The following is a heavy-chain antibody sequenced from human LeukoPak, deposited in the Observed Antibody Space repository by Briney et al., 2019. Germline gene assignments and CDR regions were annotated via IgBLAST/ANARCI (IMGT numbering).Heavy chain of an antibody. J-gene: IGHJ4*02. CDR1: GGSISSSSYY. Sequence: ETLSLTCTVSGGSISSSSYYWGWIRQPPGKGLEWVSSISSSSYIYYADSVKGRFTISRDNAKNSLYLQMNSLRAEDTAVYYCARADYGDYRREYFFDYWGQGTLVTVSS. D-gene: IGHD4-17*01. CDR3: ARADYGDYRREYFFDY. V-gene: IGHV3-69-1*01. CDR2: ISSSSYI.